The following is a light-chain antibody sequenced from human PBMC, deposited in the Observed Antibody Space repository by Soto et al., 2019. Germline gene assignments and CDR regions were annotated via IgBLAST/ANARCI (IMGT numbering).Light chain of an antibody. CDR3: QQDYSTPYT. Sequence: DIVMTQSPDSLAVSLGERATINCKSSQSVLYSSNNKNYLAWYQQKPGQPPKLLIYWASTRESGVPDRFSGSGSGXDXTXTXSSLQAEDVAVYYCQQDYSTPYTFGQGTKLEIK. V-gene: IGKV4-1*01. CDR1: QSVLYSSNNKNY. CDR2: WAS. J-gene: IGKJ2*01.